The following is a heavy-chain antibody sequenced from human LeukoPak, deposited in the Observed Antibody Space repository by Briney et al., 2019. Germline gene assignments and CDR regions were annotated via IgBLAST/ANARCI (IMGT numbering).Heavy chain of an antibody. Sequence: GGSLRLSCAASGFTFSSYAMSWVRQAPGKGLEWVSAISGSGGSTHYADSVKGRVTISRDNSKNTLYLQMNSLRAEDTAVYYCAEKSYDFWSGYYPPSGMDVWGQGTTVTVSS. CDR2: ISGSGGST. D-gene: IGHD3-3*01. CDR1: GFTFSSYA. V-gene: IGHV3-23*01. CDR3: AEKSYDFWSGYYPPSGMDV. J-gene: IGHJ6*02.